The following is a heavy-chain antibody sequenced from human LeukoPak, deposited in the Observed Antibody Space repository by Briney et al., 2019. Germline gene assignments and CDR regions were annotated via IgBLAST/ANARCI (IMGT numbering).Heavy chain of an antibody. V-gene: IGHV4-38-2*02. CDR1: GYSISSGYY. D-gene: IGHD3-16*01. CDR3: ARETSQKGAHYMDV. J-gene: IGHJ6*03. CDR2: IYHSGTT. Sequence: SETLSLTCTVSGYSISSGYYWAWIRQPPGKGLECIGSIYHSGTTSYNPSLKSRVTISVDTSKNQFSLKLSSVTAADTAVYYCARETSQKGAHYMDVWGKGTTVTISS.